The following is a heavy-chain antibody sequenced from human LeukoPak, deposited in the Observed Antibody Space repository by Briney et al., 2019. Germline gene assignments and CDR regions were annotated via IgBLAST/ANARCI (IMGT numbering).Heavy chain of an antibody. Sequence: SETLSLTRTVSGGSISSYYWSWIRQPAGKGLEWIGRIYTSGSTNYNPSLKSRVTMSVDTSKNQFSLKLSSVTAADTAVYYCASEWLSRDAFDIWGQGTMVTVSS. J-gene: IGHJ3*02. CDR3: ASEWLSRDAFDI. V-gene: IGHV4-4*07. D-gene: IGHD3-22*01. CDR2: IYTSGST. CDR1: GGSISSYY.